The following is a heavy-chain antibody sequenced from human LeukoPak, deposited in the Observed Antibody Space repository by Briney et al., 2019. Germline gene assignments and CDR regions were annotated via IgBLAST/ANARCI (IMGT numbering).Heavy chain of an antibody. CDR3: ARRGSLAYFDY. CDR2: IIPIFGTA. CDR1: GYTFTGYY. D-gene: IGHD3-10*01. Sequence: ASVRVSCKASGYTFTGYYMHWVRQAPGQGLEWMGGIIPIFGTANYAQKFQGRVTITTDESTSTAYMELSSLRSEDTAVYYCARRGSLAYFDYWGQGTLVTVSS. V-gene: IGHV1-69*05. J-gene: IGHJ4*02.